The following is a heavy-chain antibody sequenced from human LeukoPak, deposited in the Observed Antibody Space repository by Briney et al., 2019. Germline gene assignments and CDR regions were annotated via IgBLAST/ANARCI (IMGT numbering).Heavy chain of an antibody. D-gene: IGHD6-13*01. CDR1: GGSISSYY. Sequence: SETLSLTCTVSGGSISSYYWSWLRQPPGKGLGWIGYIYYSGSTNYNPSLKSRVTISVDTSKNQFSLKLSSVTAADTAVYYCAGAEYSSSPFDYWGQGTLVTVSS. CDR3: AGAEYSSSPFDY. J-gene: IGHJ4*02. CDR2: IYYSGST. V-gene: IGHV4-59*01.